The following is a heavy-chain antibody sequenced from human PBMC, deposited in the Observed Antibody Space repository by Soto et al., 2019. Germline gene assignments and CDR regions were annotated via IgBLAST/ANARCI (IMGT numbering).Heavy chain of an antibody. V-gene: IGHV3-23*01. J-gene: IGHJ4*02. CDR1: GFTFSSYA. Sequence: GGSLRLSCAASGFTFSSYAMSWVRQAPGKGLEWVSAISGSGGSTYYADSVKGRFTISRDNSKNTLYLQMNSLRAEDTAVYYCAKSPSIQPVAGHGVDYWGQGTLVTVSS. CDR2: ISGSGGST. CDR3: AKSPSIQPVAGHGVDY. D-gene: IGHD6-19*01.